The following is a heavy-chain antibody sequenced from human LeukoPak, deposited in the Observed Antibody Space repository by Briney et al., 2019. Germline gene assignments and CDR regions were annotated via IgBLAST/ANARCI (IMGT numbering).Heavy chain of an antibody. CDR3: ARDSSVAGIGNAFDI. CDR1: GGSLSSYY. D-gene: IGHD6-19*01. CDR2: IYYSGST. Sequence: SETLSLTCTVSGGSLSSYYWSWIRQPPGKGLEWIGYIYYSGSTNYNPSLKSRVTISVDTSKNQFSLKLSSVTAADTAVYYCARDSSVAGIGNAFDIWGQGTMVTVSS. V-gene: IGHV4-59*01. J-gene: IGHJ3*02.